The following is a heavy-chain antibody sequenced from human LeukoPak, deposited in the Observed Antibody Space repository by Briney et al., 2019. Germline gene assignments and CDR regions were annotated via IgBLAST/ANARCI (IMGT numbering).Heavy chain of an antibody. CDR3: AKGRDGFNSADY. CDR2: ISWNSNSR. J-gene: IGHJ4*02. V-gene: IGHV3-9*01. D-gene: IGHD5-24*01. CDR1: GFTFDDYA. Sequence: GGSLRLSCATSGFTFDDYAMHWVRQAPGKGLEWVSGISWNSNSRGYADSVEGRFTISRDNAKSSLYLQMNSLRPEDTALYYCAKGRDGFNSADYWGQGTLVTVS.